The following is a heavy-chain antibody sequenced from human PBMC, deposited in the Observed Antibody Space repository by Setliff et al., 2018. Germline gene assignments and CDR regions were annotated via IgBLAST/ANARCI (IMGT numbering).Heavy chain of an antibody. J-gene: IGHJ4*02. CDR1: GYTFTNYG. Sequence: ASVKVSCKTSGYTFTNYGITWVRQAPGQGLEWMGWINNCSFKTNYPQKFLGGVTVTTDTSTGTAYMELGSLTSDDTAIYYCARINFYVSSGYYYAPDYWGPGTLVTV. CDR3: ARINFYVSSGYYYAPDY. V-gene: IGHV1-18*01. D-gene: IGHD3-22*01. CDR2: INNCSFKT.